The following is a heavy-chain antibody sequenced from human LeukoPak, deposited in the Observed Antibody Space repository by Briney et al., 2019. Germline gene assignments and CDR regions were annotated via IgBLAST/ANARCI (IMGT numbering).Heavy chain of an antibody. Sequence: GGSLRLSCAASEFTFSSYDMQWVRQAPGKGLEWVSGISDSGGSTYYADSVKGRFTISRDNSKNTLYLQMNSLRAEDTARYYCAKYLSGKGPPYAWYVWRQGTTVTVSS. CDR1: EFTFSSYD. J-gene: IGHJ6*02. V-gene: IGHV3-23*01. CDR2: ISDSGGST. D-gene: IGHD1-14*01. CDR3: AKYLSGKGPPYAWYV.